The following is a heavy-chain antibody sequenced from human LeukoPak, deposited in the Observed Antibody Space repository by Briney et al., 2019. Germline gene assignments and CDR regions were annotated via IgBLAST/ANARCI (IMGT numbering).Heavy chain of an antibody. V-gene: IGHV3-11*04. CDR1: GFTFSDYY. J-gene: IGHJ4*02. CDR3: ARDPSQPSDY. CDR2: ISSSSSTI. Sequence: PGGSLRLSCAASGFTFSDYYMSWLRQAPGEGLEWGSYISSSSSTIYYADSVKGRFTISRDNAKNSLYLQMNSLRAEDTAVYYCARDPSQPSDYWGQGTLVTVSS.